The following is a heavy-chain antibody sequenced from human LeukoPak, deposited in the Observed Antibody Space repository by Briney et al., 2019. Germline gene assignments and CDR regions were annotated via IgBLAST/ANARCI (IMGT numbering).Heavy chain of an antibody. D-gene: IGHD6-13*01. V-gene: IGHV4-59*01. CDR2: IYYSGST. Sequence: SETLSLTCSVTGGSINSYYWSWIRQPPGKGLEWIGYIYYSGSTNYNPSLKSRVTMSVDTSKNQVSLKLSSVTAADTAVYYCAKSYTSSWLKFGPWGQGTLVTVSS. J-gene: IGHJ5*02. CDR3: AKSYTSSWLKFGP. CDR1: GGSINSYY.